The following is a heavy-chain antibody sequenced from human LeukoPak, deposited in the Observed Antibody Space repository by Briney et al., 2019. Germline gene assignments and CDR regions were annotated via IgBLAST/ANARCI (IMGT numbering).Heavy chain of an antibody. V-gene: IGHV1-46*01. CDR2: INPSGGST. J-gene: IGHJ5*02. CDR1: GYTFTSYY. CDR3: AREGRNREWFDP. Sequence: ASVKVSCKASGYTFTSYYMHWVRQAPGQGLEWMGIINPSGGSTSYAQKFQGRVNMTRETSTSTVYMELSSLRSEDTAVYYCAREGRNREWFDPWGQGTLVTVSS.